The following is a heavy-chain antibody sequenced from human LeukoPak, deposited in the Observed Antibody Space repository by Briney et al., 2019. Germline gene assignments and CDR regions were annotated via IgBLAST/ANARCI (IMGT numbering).Heavy chain of an antibody. J-gene: IGHJ6*02. CDR1: GFTFSSYA. CDR2: ISGSGGST. CDR3: AKALDIVVVPAAKGYSYGYYYYGMDV. Sequence: PGGSLRLSCAASGFTFSSYAMSWVRQAPGKGLEWVSAISGSGGSTYYADSVKGRFTISRDNSKNTLYLQMNSLRAEDTAVYYCAKALDIVVVPAAKGYSYGYYYYGMDVWGQGTTVTVSS. V-gene: IGHV3-23*01. D-gene: IGHD2-2*01.